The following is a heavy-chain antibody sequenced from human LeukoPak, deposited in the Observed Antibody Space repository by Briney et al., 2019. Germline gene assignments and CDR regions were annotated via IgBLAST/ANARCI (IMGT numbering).Heavy chain of an antibody. CDR3: ARDQNYYDSSGYYGY. CDR2: INPNSGGT. CDR1: GYTFTGYY. Sequence: APVKVSCKASGYTFTGYYMHWVRQAPGQGLEWMGWINPNSGGTNYAQKFQGRVTMTRDTSISTAYMELSRLRSDDTAVYYCARDQNYYDSSGYYGYWGQGTLVTVSS. J-gene: IGHJ4*02. V-gene: IGHV1-2*02. D-gene: IGHD3-22*01.